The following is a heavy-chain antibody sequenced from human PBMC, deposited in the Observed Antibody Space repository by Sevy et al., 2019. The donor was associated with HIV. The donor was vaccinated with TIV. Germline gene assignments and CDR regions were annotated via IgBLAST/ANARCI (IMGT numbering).Heavy chain of an antibody. J-gene: IGHJ6*02. V-gene: IGHV3-30*04. CDR3: AREGVLIGGVIVSYGMDV. Sequence: GGSLRLSCATSGFSFSRSPMRWVRQAPGKGLEWVAVMSYNGNKKYNEDSVKGRFTISRDDPKNTLYLQMNSLRVEDTAVYYCAREGVLIGGVIVSYGMDVWGQRTTVTVSS. D-gene: IGHD3-16*02. CDR2: MSYNGNKK. CDR1: GFSFSRSP.